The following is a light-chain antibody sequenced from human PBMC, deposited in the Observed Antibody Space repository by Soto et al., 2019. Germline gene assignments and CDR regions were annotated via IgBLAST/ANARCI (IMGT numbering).Light chain of an antibody. CDR1: QSIRSW. Sequence: DIQMTQSPSTLSASIGDRVTITCRASQSIRSWLAWYQQKPGRAPKLLIYDASSLESGVQSRFSGSGSGTEFPLTSSSLQPDDFAIYYCQQYNSYWTFGQGTKVEIK. CDR2: DAS. CDR3: QQYNSYWT. J-gene: IGKJ1*01. V-gene: IGKV1-5*01.